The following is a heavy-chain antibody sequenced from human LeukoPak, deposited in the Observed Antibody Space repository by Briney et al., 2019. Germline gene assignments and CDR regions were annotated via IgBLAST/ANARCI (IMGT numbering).Heavy chain of an antibody. V-gene: IGHV3-30*03. CDR3: AMPRGMVTAMAHGMDV. CDR2: ISYDGSNK. D-gene: IGHD5-18*01. Sequence: PGRSLRLSCAASGFTFSSYGMHWVRQAPGKGLEWVAVISYDGSNKYYADSVKGRFTISRDNSKNTLYLQMNSLRAEDTAVYYCAMPRGMVTAMAHGMDVWGQGTTVTVSS. J-gene: IGHJ6*02. CDR1: GFTFSSYG.